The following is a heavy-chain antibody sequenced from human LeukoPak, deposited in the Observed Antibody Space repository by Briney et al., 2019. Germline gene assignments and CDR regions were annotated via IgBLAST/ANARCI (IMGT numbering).Heavy chain of an antibody. Sequence: KPGGSLRLSCAASGFTFSSYSMNWVRQAPGKGLEWVSSISSSSSYIYYADSVKGRFTISRDNAKNSLYLQMNRLRAEDTAVYYCARDPIYCGGDCYWNWYFDLWGRGTLVTVSS. CDR3: ARDPIYCGGDCYWNWYFDL. V-gene: IGHV3-21*01. CDR1: GFTFSSYS. CDR2: ISSSSSYI. J-gene: IGHJ2*01. D-gene: IGHD2-21*02.